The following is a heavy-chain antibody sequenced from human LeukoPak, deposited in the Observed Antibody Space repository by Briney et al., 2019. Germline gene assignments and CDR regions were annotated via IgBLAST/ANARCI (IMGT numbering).Heavy chain of an antibody. Sequence: GASVKVSCKASGNTVTTYYMYWVRQAPGQGLEWMGVINPSGGSTTYAQNFQGRVTMTRDTSTSAVYMELSSLRSDDTALYYCAREHYYDSSGFDYWGQGTLVTVSS. D-gene: IGHD3-22*01. CDR2: INPSGGST. V-gene: IGHV1-46*01. CDR1: GNTVTTYY. CDR3: AREHYYDSSGFDY. J-gene: IGHJ4*02.